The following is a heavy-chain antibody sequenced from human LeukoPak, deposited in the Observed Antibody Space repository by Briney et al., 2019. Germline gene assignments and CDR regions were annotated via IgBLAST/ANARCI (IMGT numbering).Heavy chain of an antibody. J-gene: IGHJ4*02. V-gene: IGHV4-39*01. D-gene: IGHD5-18*01. CDR2: IYYSGST. Sequence: SETLSLTCTVSGGSISSSSYYWGWIRQPPGKGLEWIGSIYYSGSTYYNPSLKSRVTISVDTSKNQFSLKLNSVTAADTAVYYCARHPPSRGYSYGYPPNYFDYWGQGTLVTVSS. CDR3: ARHPPSRGYSYGYPPNYFDY. CDR1: GGSISSSSYY.